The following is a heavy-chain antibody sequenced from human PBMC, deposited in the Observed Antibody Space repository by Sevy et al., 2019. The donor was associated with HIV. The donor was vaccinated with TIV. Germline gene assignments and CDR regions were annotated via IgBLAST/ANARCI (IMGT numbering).Heavy chain of an antibody. D-gene: IGHD5-18*01. J-gene: IGHJ6*02. CDR3: ARGDWGYGNYYYDGMDV. V-gene: IGHV4-34*01. CDR2: INHSGST. Sequence: KQSQTLSLTCAVYGGSFSGYYWSWIRQPPGKGLEWIGEINHSGSTNYNPSLKSRVTISVDTSKNQFSLKLSSVTAADTAVYYCARGDWGYGNYYYDGMDVWGQGTTVTVSS. CDR1: GGSFSGYY.